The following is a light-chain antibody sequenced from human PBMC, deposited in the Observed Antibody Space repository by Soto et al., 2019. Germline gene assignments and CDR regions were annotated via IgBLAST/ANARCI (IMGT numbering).Light chain of an antibody. Sequence: QSVLTQPASVSGSPGQSITISCTGTSSDVGGYHYVSWYQQHPGKAPKLMIYAVSNRPSGVSNRFSGSKSGNTASLTISGLQAEDEADYYCSAYTSSSTFGVFGTGTKLTVL. V-gene: IGLV2-14*01. J-gene: IGLJ1*01. CDR2: AVS. CDR3: SAYTSSSTFGV. CDR1: SSDVGGYHY.